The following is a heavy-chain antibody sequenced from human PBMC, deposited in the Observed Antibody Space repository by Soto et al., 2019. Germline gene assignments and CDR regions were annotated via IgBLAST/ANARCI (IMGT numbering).Heavy chain of an antibody. CDR3: ARHHDS. CDR1: GGFISSYY. Sequence: SETLSLTCTVSGGFISSYYWSWIRQPPGKGLEWIGYIYYSGSTNYNPSLKSRVTISVDTSKNQFSLKLSSVTAADTAVYYCARHHDSWGQGTLVTVS. J-gene: IGHJ4*02. CDR2: IYYSGST. V-gene: IGHV4-59*08.